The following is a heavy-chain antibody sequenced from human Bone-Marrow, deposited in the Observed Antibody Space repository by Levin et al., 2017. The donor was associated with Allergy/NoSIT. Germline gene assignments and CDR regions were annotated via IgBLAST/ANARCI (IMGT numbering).Heavy chain of an antibody. V-gene: IGHV3-7*01. Sequence: PGGSLRLSCVASGFSFSTYWMTWVRQAPGKGLEWVASIKQDGSETYYVDSVKGRLTISRDNAKNSLYLQMNSLGAEDTAVYYCARRSGADYWGQGTLVTVSS. D-gene: IGHD5-24*01. CDR1: GFSFSTYW. J-gene: IGHJ4*02. CDR2: IKQDGSET. CDR3: ARRSGADY.